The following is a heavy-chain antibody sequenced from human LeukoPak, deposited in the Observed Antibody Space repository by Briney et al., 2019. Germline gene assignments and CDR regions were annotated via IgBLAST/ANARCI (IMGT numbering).Heavy chain of an antibody. CDR2: INRDASST. CDR1: GFTFSSYW. CDR3: ARTDRGNNFDY. V-gene: IGHV3-74*01. Sequence: GGSLRLSCAASGFTFSSYWMHWVRQAPGKGLVGVSRINRDASSTTYADSVKGRFIISRDSARNTLFLHMNSLRADDTAVYYCARTDRGNNFDYWGQGTLVTVSS. D-gene: IGHD2/OR15-2a*01. J-gene: IGHJ4*02.